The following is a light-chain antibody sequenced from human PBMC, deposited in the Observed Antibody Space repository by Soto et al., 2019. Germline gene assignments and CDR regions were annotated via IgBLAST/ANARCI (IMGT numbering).Light chain of an antibody. Sequence: DIQMTQSPSYLSASVGDRVTITCRASQSISNSLNWYQKKPGRAPKLLIYAASSLQSGVPSRFSGSGSGTDFILTISSLQPEDFATYECQQRYSTTRDFGQGTRLEIK. CDR3: QQRYSTTRD. CDR1: QSISNS. CDR2: AAS. V-gene: IGKV1-39*01. J-gene: IGKJ5*01.